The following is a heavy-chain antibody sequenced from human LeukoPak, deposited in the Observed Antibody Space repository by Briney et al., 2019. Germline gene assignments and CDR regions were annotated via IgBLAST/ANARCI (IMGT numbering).Heavy chain of an antibody. Sequence: SETLSLTCTVSGASISSNYWSWIRQSPGKGLEWIGYIYYSGSTKYNPSLKSRVTISVDMSKNQLSLKLSSVTAADTAVYYCARAILVSVEATSWYFDLWGRGTLVTVSS. CDR1: GASISSNY. V-gene: IGHV4-59*01. J-gene: IGHJ2*01. D-gene: IGHD1-26*01. CDR2: IYYSGST. CDR3: ARAILVSVEATSWYFDL.